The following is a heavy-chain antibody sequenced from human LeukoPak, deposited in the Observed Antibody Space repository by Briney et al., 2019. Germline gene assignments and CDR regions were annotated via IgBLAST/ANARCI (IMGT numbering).Heavy chain of an antibody. CDR3: ARGGYSSGWKTTYYFDY. D-gene: IGHD6-19*01. CDR1: GDSVSSNSAA. Sequence: SQTLSLTCAISGDSVSSNSAAWNWIRQSPSRGLEWLGRTYYRSKWYNDYAVSVKSRITINPDTSKNQFSLQLNSVTPEDTAVYYCARGGYSSGWKTTYYFDYWGQGTLVTVSS. CDR2: TYYRSKWYN. V-gene: IGHV6-1*01. J-gene: IGHJ4*02.